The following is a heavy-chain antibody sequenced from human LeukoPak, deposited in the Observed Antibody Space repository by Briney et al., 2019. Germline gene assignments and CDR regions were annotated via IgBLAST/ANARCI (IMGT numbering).Heavy chain of an antibody. CDR3: AIYYCSSSSCYTWWFDP. CDR2: IHYSGNT. D-gene: IGHD2-2*02. Sequence: PSETLSLTCTVSGGSISSYYWSWIRQPPGKGLEWIGYIHYSGNTNYNPSLKSRVTISVDTSKNQFSLKLRSVTAADTAVYYCAIYYCSSSSCYTWWFDPWGQGTLVTVSS. J-gene: IGHJ5*02. CDR1: GGSISSYY. V-gene: IGHV4-59*01.